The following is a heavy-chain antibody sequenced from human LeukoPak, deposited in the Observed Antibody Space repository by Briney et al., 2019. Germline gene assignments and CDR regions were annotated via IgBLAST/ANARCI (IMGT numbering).Heavy chain of an antibody. CDR2: IYSSGIT. CDR3: ARRAYYDSSGYHPTSGYFDL. J-gene: IGHJ2*01. CDR1: GGSMFSYY. Sequence: SETLSLTCTVSGGSMFSYYWNWIRQPPGKKLHWIGYIYSSGITNYSPSLRSRGTISVATSRNQFSLRLTSVTAADTAIYYLARRAYYDSSGYHPTSGYFDLWGRGTLVTV. D-gene: IGHD3-22*01. V-gene: IGHV4-4*08.